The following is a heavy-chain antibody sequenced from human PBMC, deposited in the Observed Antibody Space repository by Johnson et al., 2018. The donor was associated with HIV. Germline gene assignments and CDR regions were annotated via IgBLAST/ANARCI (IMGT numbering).Heavy chain of an antibody. Sequence: VQLVESGGGVVQPGRSLRLSCAASGFSVSSNYMSWVRQAPGKGLEWVSLIYSGGNTYYADSVKGRFTISRDNSKNTLYLQMNSLRGEDTAVYYCARSKGSIWYGSAFDIWGQGTMVTVSS. J-gene: IGHJ3*02. V-gene: IGHV3-66*02. CDR2: IYSGGNT. CDR1: GFSVSSNY. CDR3: ARSKGSIWYGSAFDI. D-gene: IGHD6-13*01.